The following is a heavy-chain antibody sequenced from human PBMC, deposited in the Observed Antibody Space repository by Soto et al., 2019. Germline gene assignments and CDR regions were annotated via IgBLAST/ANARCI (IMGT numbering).Heavy chain of an antibody. V-gene: IGHV6-1*01. D-gene: IGHD3-10*01. J-gene: IGHJ6*02. CDR1: GDSVSSNSAA. CDR3: ARDLGRVIKLSGYYCGMDV. Sequence: PSQTLSLTCAISGDSVSSNSAAWNWIRQSPSRGLEWLGRTYYRSKWYNDYAVSVKSRITINPDTSKNQFSLQLNSVTPEDTAVYYCARDLGRVIKLSGYYCGMDVWGQGTTVTVSS. CDR2: TYYRSKWYN.